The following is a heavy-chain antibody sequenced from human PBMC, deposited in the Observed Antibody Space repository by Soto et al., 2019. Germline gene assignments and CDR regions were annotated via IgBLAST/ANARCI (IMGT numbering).Heavy chain of an antibody. J-gene: IGHJ4*02. V-gene: IGHV3-23*01. D-gene: IGHD1-1*01. Sequence: PGKGLEGVSTISGSGGSTYYADAVKGRFTISRDNSMDTLYLQMKSLRVEDTARYYCEKEVELSSICGLGYSGQRSLVSV. CDR2: ISGSGGST. CDR3: EKEVELSSICGLGY.